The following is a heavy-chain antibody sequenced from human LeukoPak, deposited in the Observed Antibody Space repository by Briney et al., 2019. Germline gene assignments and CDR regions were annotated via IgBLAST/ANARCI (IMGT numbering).Heavy chain of an antibody. CDR1: GYSISSGYY. CDR3: ARVGDCSSTSCYVGLFDY. Sequence: SETLSLTCTVSGYSISSGYYWGWIRQPPGKGLEWIGSIYHSGSTYYNPSLESRVTISVDTSKNQFSLKLSSVTAADTAVYYCARVGDCSSTSCYVGLFDYWGQGTLVTVSS. D-gene: IGHD2-2*01. J-gene: IGHJ4*02. V-gene: IGHV4-38-2*02. CDR2: IYHSGST.